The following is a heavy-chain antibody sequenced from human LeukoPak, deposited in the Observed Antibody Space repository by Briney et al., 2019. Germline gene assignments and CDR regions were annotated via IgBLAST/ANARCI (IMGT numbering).Heavy chain of an antibody. Sequence: SVKVSCKASGGTFSSYAISWVRQAPGQGLEWMGGIIPIFGTANYAQKFQGRVTITADESTSTAYMELSSLRSEDTAVYYCAGLRFLEWSRHYYYGMDVWGQGPRSPSP. V-gene: IGHV1-69*13. CDR2: IIPIFGTA. J-gene: IGHJ6*02. D-gene: IGHD3-3*01. CDR1: GGTFSSYA. CDR3: AGLRFLEWSRHYYYGMDV.